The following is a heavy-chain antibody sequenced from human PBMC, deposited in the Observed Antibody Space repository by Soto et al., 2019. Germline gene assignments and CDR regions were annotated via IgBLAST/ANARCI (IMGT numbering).Heavy chain of an antibody. J-gene: IGHJ3*01. Sequence: EVQLVESGGGLVQPGGSLRLSCAASGFTFSSYWMHWVRQAPGKGLEWVSRIEGDGSPTTSADSVKGRFTVSRDDARNTLYLQMSSLRADDTAIYYCAREGLDTAGFFDVWGQGTMVTVSS. CDR3: AREGLDTAGFFDV. D-gene: IGHD6-13*01. CDR1: GFTFSSYW. CDR2: IEGDGSPT. V-gene: IGHV3-74*01.